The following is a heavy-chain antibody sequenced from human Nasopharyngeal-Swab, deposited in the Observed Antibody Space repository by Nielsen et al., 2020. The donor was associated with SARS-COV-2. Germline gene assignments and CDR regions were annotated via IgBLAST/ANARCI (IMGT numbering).Heavy chain of an antibody. CDR2: IKQDGSEK. V-gene: IGHV3-7*03. Sequence: ARQMPGNGMEWVANIKQDGSEKYYVDSVKGRFTISRDNAKNSLYLQMNSLRAEDTAVYYCARVGSSGWYSGGYFDYWGQGTLVTVSS. D-gene: IGHD6-19*01. CDR3: ARVGSSGWYSGGYFDY. J-gene: IGHJ4*02.